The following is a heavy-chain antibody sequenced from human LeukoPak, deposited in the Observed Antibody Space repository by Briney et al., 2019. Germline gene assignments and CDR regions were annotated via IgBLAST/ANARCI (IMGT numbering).Heavy chain of an antibody. CDR3: ARDLYCSSTSCQGY. CDR1: GYTFTSYG. D-gene: IGHD2-2*01. Sequence: ASVKVSCKASGYTFTSYGISWVRQAPGQGLEWMGWINPNSGGTNYAQKFQGRVTMTRDTSISTAYMELSRLRSDDTAVYYCARDLYCSSTSCQGYWGQGTLVTVSS. V-gene: IGHV1-2*02. J-gene: IGHJ4*02. CDR2: INPNSGGT.